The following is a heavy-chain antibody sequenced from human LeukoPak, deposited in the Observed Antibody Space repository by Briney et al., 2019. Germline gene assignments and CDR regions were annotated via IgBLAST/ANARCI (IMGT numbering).Heavy chain of an antibody. V-gene: IGHV3-23*01. CDR3: AKGRGHYYGSGSYFGPRCYYYYMDV. CDR1: GFTFSSYG. D-gene: IGHD3-10*01. Sequence: GGTLRLSCAASGFTFSSYGMSWVRQAPGKGLEWVSAISGSGGSTYYADSVKGRFTISRDNSKNTLYLQMNSLRAEDTAVYYCAKGRGHYYGSGSYFGPRCYYYYMDVWGKGTTVTISS. CDR2: ISGSGGST. J-gene: IGHJ6*03.